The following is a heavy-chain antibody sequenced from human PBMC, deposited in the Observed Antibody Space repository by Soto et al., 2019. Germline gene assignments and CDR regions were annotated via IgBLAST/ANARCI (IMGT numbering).Heavy chain of an antibody. CDR1: GGSTSGYY. CDR2: VYYSGGA. V-gene: IGHV4-59*01. CDR3: TRDGDGRMTTNPYYYYGMDV. D-gene: IGHD2-21*02. J-gene: IGHJ6*02. Sequence: PSETLSLTCTVSGGSTSGYYWSWIRQPPGKGLEWIGNVYYSGGAKYNPSVKRRVSISVDTSKNQFSLNLSSVTAADTAVYYCTRDGDGRMTTNPYYYYGMDVWGPGITVTVS.